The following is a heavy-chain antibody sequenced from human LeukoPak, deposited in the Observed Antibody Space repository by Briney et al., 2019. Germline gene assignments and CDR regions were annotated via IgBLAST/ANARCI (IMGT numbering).Heavy chain of an antibody. CDR1: GGSISSDY. CDR2: IYYSGST. CDR3: ARVHWFDNWFDG. V-gene: IGHV4-59*01. Sequence: PSETLSLTCTVSGGSISSDYWSWVRQPPGKGLEWVGSIYYSGSTNYNPSLKSRVTIAVDTSNNQFSLKLTSVTAADTAVYYCARVHWFDNWFDGWGQRTLVTAS. J-gene: IGHJ5*02. D-gene: IGHD3-10*01.